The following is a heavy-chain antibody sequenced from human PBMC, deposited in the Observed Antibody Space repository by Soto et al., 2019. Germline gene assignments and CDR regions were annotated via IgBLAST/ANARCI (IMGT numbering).Heavy chain of an antibody. CDR1: GFTFSRYW. J-gene: IGHJ6*03. Sequence: GGSLRLSCAASGFTFSRYWMHWVRQAPGKGLVWVSRINPDGSSATYADSVKGRFTISRDNAKNTLYLQMNSLRGEDTAMYYCSRVIGGLYYMDVWGKGTTVTVSS. V-gene: IGHV3-74*01. CDR3: SRVIGGLYYMDV. CDR2: INPDGSSA. D-gene: IGHD3-16*01.